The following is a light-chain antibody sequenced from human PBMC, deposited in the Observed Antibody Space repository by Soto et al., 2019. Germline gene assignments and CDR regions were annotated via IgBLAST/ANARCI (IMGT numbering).Light chain of an antibody. Sequence: EIVLTQSPGTLSLSPGERVTLSCRASQSVCSRCLAWYQQKPGQSPRLLIYGASSRATGIPDRFSGSGSGTDFTLTISRLEPEDFAVYYCQHYGTTPWPFGQGTKVGIK. CDR2: GAS. CDR3: QHYGTTPWP. J-gene: IGKJ1*01. V-gene: IGKV3-20*01. CDR1: QSVCSRC.